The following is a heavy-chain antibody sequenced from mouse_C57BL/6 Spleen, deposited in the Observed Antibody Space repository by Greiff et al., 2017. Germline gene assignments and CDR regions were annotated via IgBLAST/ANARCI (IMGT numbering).Heavy chain of an antibody. V-gene: IGHV1-52*01. CDR2: IDPSDSDT. D-gene: IGHD1-1*01. Sequence: QVQLQQPGAELVRPGSSVKLSCKASGYTFTSYWMHWVKQRPIQGLEWIGNIDPSDSDTHYNQKFKDKATLTVDKSSSTAYMQLSSLTSEDSAVYYCARPGITTVVDYYAMDYWGQGTSVTVSS. J-gene: IGHJ4*01. CDR3: ARPGITTVVDYYAMDY. CDR1: GYTFTSYW.